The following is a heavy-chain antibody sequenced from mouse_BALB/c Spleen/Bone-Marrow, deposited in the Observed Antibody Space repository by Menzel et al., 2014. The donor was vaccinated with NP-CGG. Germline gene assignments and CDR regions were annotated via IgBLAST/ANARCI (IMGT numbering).Heavy chain of an antibody. CDR3: TRGGNWEDFDY. J-gene: IGHJ2*01. Sequence: EVQRVESGGGLVQPGGSRKLSCAASGFTFSGFGMHWVRQAPEKGLEWVAYISSGSSTIFYADTVKGRFTISRDNPKNTLFLQMTSPRSEDTAMYYCTRGGNWEDFDYWGQGTTLTVSS. CDR2: ISSGSSTI. V-gene: IGHV5-17*02. CDR1: GFTFSGFG. D-gene: IGHD4-1*01.